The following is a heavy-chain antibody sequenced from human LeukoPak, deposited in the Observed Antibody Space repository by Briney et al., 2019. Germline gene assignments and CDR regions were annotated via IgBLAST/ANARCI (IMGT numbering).Heavy chain of an antibody. CDR2: INPKSGGV. CDR3: AVGDISRSTSAFDI. J-gene: IGHJ3*02. V-gene: IGHV1-2*02. Sequence: ASVKVSCKASGYTFTGYYLHWVRQAPGQGPEWMGWINPKSGGVNYAQKFQGRVTMTRDTSISTAYMELSRLRSDDTAVYYCAVGDISRSTSAFDIWGQGTIITVSS. D-gene: IGHD1-26*01. CDR1: GYTFTGYY.